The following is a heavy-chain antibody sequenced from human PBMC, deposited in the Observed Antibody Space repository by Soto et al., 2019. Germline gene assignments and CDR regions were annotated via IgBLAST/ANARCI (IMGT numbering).Heavy chain of an antibody. D-gene: IGHD1-26*01. CDR3: SRDQVVGGLDY. V-gene: IGHV1-69*08. J-gene: IGHJ4*02. CDR2: IIPILGIA. Sequence: QVQLVQSGAEVKKPGSSVKVSCKASGGTFSSYTISWVRQAPGQGLEWMGRIIPILGIANYAQKFQGRVTITADKSTSTAYMELSSLRSEDTAVYYCSRDQVVGGLDYWGQGTLVTDSS. CDR1: GGTFSSYT.